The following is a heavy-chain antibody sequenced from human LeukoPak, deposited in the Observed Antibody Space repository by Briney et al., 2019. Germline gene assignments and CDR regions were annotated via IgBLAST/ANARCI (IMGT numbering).Heavy chain of an antibody. Sequence: GASVTVSCTASGGTFSSYAISWVRQAPGQGLEWMGGIIPIFGTANYAQKFQGRVTITADESTSTAYMELSSLRSEDTAVYYCARAGGGGWYYFDYWGQGTLVTVSS. V-gene: IGHV1-69*13. CDR3: ARAGGGGWYYFDY. CDR2: IIPIFGTA. J-gene: IGHJ4*02. CDR1: GGTFSSYA. D-gene: IGHD6-19*01.